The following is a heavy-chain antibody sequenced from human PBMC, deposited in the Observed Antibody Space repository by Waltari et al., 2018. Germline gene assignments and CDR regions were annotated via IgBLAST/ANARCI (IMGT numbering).Heavy chain of an antibody. CDR1: GGSISRYY. CDR3: ARVVFEWAIGYYYYMDV. CDR2: IYYSGST. J-gene: IGHJ6*03. D-gene: IGHD3-3*01. V-gene: IGHV4-59*01. Sequence: QVQLQQSGPGLVKPSETLSLTCTVSGGSISRYYWSWLRQPPGKGLEWIGYIYYSGSTNYNPSLKSRVTISVDTSKNQFSLKLSSVTAADTAVYYCARVVFEWAIGYYYYMDVWGKGTTVTVSS.